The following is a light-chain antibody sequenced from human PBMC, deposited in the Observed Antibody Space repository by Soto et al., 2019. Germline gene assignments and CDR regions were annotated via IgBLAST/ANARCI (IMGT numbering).Light chain of an antibody. V-gene: IGKV3-20*01. Sequence: EIVLTQSPGTLSLSPGERATLSCRASQSVSSSYLAWYQQKPGQAPRLLIYGASSRATGIPDRFSGSGSGTDFTLTISRLEPEDFAVYYCQHETVGQGTKVEIK. J-gene: IGKJ1*01. CDR1: QSVSSSY. CDR3: QHET. CDR2: GAS.